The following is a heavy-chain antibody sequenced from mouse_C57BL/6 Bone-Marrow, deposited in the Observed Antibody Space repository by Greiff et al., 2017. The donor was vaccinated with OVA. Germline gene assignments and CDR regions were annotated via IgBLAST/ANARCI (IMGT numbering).Heavy chain of an antibody. Sequence: QVQLQQSGAELVKPGASVKLSCKASGYTFTTYPIEWMKQNHGQSLEWIGNFHPYNDDTKYTDKFKGTATLTVEKASSTVYLELIRLTSDDSAVYYCARVGYQRYFDDWGTGTTVTVSS. CDR1: GYTFTTYP. CDR3: ARVGYQRYFDD. V-gene: IGHV1-47*01. CDR2: FHPYNDDT. D-gene: IGHD2-2*01. J-gene: IGHJ1*03.